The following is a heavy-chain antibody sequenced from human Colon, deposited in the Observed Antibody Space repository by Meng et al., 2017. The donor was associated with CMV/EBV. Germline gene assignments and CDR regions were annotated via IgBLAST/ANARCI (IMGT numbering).Heavy chain of an antibody. CDR1: GDSINNYY. CDR3: ARGAQWLVPDRSYFDS. D-gene: IGHD6-19*01. J-gene: IGHJ4*02. CDR2: IYYSGGT. V-gene: IGHV4-59*01. Sequence: GSLRLSCTVSGDSINNYYWSWIRQTPGKGLEWIGYIYYSGGTNYNPSLKSRATISVDRSKSQFSLTLYSVTAADTAVYFCARGAQWLVPDRSYFDSWGPGTVVTVSS.